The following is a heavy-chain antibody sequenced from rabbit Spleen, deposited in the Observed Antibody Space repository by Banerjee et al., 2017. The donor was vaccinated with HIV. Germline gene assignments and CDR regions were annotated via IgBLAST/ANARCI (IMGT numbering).Heavy chain of an antibody. CDR1: GFSFSSSYY. Sequence: QSLEESGGDLVKPEGSLTLTCTASGFSFSSSYYMCWVRQAPGKGLEWIACIYAGSTGSTYYASWAKGRFTCSKASSTTVTLQMTSLTAADTATYFCARDGDDAGYDFNLWGPGTLVTVS. CDR2: IYAGSTGST. D-gene: IGHD3-1*01. CDR3: ARDGDDAGYDFNL. J-gene: IGHJ4*01. V-gene: IGHV1S40*01.